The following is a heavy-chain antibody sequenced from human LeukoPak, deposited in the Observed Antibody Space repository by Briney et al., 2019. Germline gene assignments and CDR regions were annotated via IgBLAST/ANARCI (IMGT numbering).Heavy chain of an antibody. J-gene: IGHJ4*02. CDR2: ISWNSGSI. CDR1: GFTFDDYA. D-gene: IGHD3-10*01. V-gene: IGHV3-9*01. CDR3: AKDTPRNYYGSGPFWD. Sequence: PGGSLRLSCAASGFTFDDYAMHWVRQAPGKGLEWVSGISWNSGSIGYADSVKGRFTISRDNAKNSLYLQMNSLRAEDTALYYCAKDTPRNYYGSGPFWDWGQGTLVTVSS.